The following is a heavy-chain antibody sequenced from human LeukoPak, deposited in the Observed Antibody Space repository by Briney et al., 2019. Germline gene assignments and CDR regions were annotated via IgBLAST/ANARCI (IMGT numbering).Heavy chain of an antibody. V-gene: IGHV1-2*02. CDR3: ARVNRALDY. Sequence: ASVKVSCKASVYTFSAYYIHWVKQAPGQGLEWMGWINPNSGGTYSAQKFQGRVTMTRDTSISTTYMEVNSLISDDTAVYYCARVNRALDYWGQGSLVTVSS. CDR1: VYTFSAYY. CDR2: INPNSGGT. J-gene: IGHJ4*02.